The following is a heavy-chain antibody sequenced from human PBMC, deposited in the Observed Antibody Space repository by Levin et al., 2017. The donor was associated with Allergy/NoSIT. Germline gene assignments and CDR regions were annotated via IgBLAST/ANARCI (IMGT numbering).Heavy chain of an antibody. D-gene: IGHD4-23*01. CDR2: ISAYNGNT. CDR1: GYTFTSYG. V-gene: IGHV1-18*01. CDR3: ARENSRAHYYYYGMDV. Sequence: ASVKVSCKASGYTFTSYGISWVRQAPGQGLEWMGWISAYNGNTNYAQKLQGRVTMTTDTSTSTAYMELRSLRSDDTAVYYCARENSRAHYYYYGMDVWGQGTTVTVSS. J-gene: IGHJ6*02.